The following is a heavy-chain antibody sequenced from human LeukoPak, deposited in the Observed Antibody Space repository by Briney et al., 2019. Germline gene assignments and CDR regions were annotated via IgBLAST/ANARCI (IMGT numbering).Heavy chain of an antibody. CDR1: GFTFSSYA. V-gene: IGHV3-30-3*01. CDR3: ARDPPLWYLDY. Sequence: KSGGSLRLSCAASGFTFSSYAMHWVRQAPGKGLEWVAVISYDGSNKYYADSVKGRFTISRDNSKNTLYLQMNSLRAEDTAVYYCARDPPLWYLDYWGQGTLVTVSS. J-gene: IGHJ4*02. CDR2: ISYDGSNK.